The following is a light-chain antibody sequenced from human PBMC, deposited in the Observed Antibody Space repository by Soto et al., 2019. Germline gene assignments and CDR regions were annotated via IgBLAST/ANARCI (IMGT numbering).Light chain of an antibody. Sequence: QSALTQPASVSGSPGQSITISCTGPSSDVGGYDYVSWYQQHPGKAPRLMIYDVNNRPSGVSNRFSGSKSGNTASLTISGLQAEDEADYYCNSYSTSSTPLVFGGGTKLTVL. CDR1: SSDVGGYDY. CDR3: NSYSTSSTPLV. J-gene: IGLJ2*01. CDR2: DVN. V-gene: IGLV2-14*03.